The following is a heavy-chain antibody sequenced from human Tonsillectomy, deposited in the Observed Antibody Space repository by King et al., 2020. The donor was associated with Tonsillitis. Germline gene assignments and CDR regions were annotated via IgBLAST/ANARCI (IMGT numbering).Heavy chain of an antibody. V-gene: IGHV3-21*01. CDR1: GFTFSDYS. D-gene: IGHD6-19*01. CDR3: ASSPRSAWPRLFDY. J-gene: IGHJ4*02. Sequence: VQLVESGGGLVKPGGSLRLSCAASGFTFSDYSMNWVRQAPGKGLEWVSSISSGSTYIYYADSVKGRFTISRDNAKNSLYLQVNSLRAEDTAVYYCASSPRSAWPRLFDYWGQGTLVTVSS. CDR2: ISSGSTYI.